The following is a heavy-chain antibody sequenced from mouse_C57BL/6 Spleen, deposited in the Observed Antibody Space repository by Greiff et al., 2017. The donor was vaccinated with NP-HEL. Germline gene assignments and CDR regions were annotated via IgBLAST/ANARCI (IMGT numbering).Heavy chain of an antibody. CDR1: GFTFSSYA. J-gene: IGHJ2*01. D-gene: IGHD2-10*02. Sequence: EVKVVESGEGLVKPGGSLKLSCAASGFTFSSYAMSWVRQTPEKRLEWVAYISSGGDYIYYADTVKGRFTISRDNARNTLYLQMSSLKSEDTAMYYCTRAYGNYYFDYWGQGTTLTVSS. CDR3: TRAYGNYYFDY. CDR2: ISSGGDYI. V-gene: IGHV5-9-1*02.